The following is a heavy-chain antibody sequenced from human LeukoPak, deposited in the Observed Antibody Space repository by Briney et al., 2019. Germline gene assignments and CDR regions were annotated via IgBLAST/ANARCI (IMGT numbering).Heavy chain of an antibody. Sequence: PGGSLRLSCSASRFTFNNYWMSWVRQAPGKGLEWVANIKQDGSEKYYVDSVKGRFTISRDNAKNSLYLQMNSLRAEDTAVYYCARDKIVGATYFDYWGQGTLVTVSS. CDR1: RFTFNNYW. CDR3: ARDKIVGATYFDY. D-gene: IGHD1-26*01. J-gene: IGHJ4*02. CDR2: IKQDGSEK. V-gene: IGHV3-7*01.